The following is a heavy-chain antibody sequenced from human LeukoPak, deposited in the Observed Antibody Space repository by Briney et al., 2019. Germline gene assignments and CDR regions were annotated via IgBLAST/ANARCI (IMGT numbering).Heavy chain of an antibody. CDR2: ISSSSSYI. Sequence: GGSLRLSCAASGFTFSSYSMNWVRQAPGKGLEWVSSISSSSSYIYYADSVKGRFTISRDNAKNSLYLQMNSLRAEDTAVYYCARDLRDAVNAFDIWGQGTMVTVSS. CDR1: GFTFSSYS. J-gene: IGHJ3*02. D-gene: IGHD5-24*01. V-gene: IGHV3-21*01. CDR3: ARDLRDAVNAFDI.